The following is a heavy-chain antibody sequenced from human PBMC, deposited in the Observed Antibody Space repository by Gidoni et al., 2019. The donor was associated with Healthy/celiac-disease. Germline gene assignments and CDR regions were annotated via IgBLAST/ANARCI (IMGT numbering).Heavy chain of an antibody. CDR3: ARVKSYYYGSGRGAFGYSYGMDV. V-gene: IGHV4-34*01. J-gene: IGHJ6*02. Sequence: QVQLQQWGAGLLKPSETLSLTCAVYGGSFSGYYWSWIRQPPGKGLEWIGEINHSGSTNYNPSLKSRVTISVDTSKNQFSLKLSSVTAADTAVYYCARVKSYYYGSGRGAFGYSYGMDVWGQGTTVTVSS. CDR1: GGSFSGYY. CDR2: INHSGST. D-gene: IGHD3-10*01.